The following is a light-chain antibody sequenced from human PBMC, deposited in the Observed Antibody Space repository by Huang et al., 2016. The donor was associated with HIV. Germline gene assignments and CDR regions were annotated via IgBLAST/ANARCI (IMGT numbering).Light chain of an antibody. Sequence: IQLTQSPSSLSASIGNRVTITCRASQDISYYLAWYQQKPGKAPKLMINDASTLQSDVPSRFSGGGSGTDFTLTISSLQPADFATYYCQQLNSYPITFGQGTRLEIK. CDR2: DAS. CDR3: QQLNSYPIT. CDR1: QDISYY. V-gene: IGKV1-9*01. J-gene: IGKJ5*01.